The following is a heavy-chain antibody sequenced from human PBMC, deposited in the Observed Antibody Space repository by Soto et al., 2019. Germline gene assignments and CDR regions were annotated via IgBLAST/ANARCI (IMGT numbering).Heavy chain of an antibody. Sequence: GGSLRLSCAASGFTFSSYGMHWVRQAPGKGLEWVAVISYDGSNKYYADSVKGRFTISRDNSKNTLYLQMNSLRAEDTAVYYCAKDGRYGDYIAYNWFDPWGQGTLVTVSS. J-gene: IGHJ5*02. CDR3: AKDGRYGDYIAYNWFDP. CDR2: ISYDGSNK. V-gene: IGHV3-30*18. CDR1: GFTFSSYG. D-gene: IGHD4-17*01.